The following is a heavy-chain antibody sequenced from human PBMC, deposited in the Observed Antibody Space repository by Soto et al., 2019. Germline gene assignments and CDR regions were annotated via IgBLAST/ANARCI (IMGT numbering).Heavy chain of an antibody. Sequence: QVQLQESGPGLVKPSETLSLTCTVSGGSVSSGSYYWSWIRQPPGKGLAWIGYIYYSGSTNYNLPLKRRRTISVDTSKNQFSLKLSSVTAADTAVYYCARDILPSTCSGGSCYSKLDYWGQGTLVTVSS. J-gene: IGHJ4*02. V-gene: IGHV4-61*01. CDR1: GGSVSSGSYY. D-gene: IGHD2-15*01. CDR3: ARDILPSTCSGGSCYSKLDY. CDR2: IYYSGST.